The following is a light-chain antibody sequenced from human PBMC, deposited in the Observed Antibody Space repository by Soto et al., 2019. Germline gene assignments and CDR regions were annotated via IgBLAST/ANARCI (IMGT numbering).Light chain of an antibody. CDR2: QVS. Sequence: IVMTQTPLSSPVTVGQPASISCRSSQGLVYSDGNTYLSWLQQRPGQPPRLLIYQVSKRLSGVPDRFSGSGAGTDFTLKIRRVGAEDVGLYYCMQSAEFPWTFGQGTRVDIK. J-gene: IGKJ1*01. CDR1: QGLVYSDGNTY. CDR3: MQSAEFPWT. V-gene: IGKV2-24*01.